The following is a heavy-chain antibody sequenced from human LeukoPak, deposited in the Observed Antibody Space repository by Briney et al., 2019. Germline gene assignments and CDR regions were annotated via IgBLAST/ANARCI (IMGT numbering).Heavy chain of an antibody. Sequence: GGSLRLSCAASRFTFSNYWMSWVRQAPGKGLEWVAVISYDGSNKYYADSVKGRFTISRDNSKNTLYLQMNSLRAEDTAVYYCAKGEYSSGWYYFDYWGQGTLVTVSS. CDR2: ISYDGSNK. CDR1: RFTFSNYW. D-gene: IGHD6-19*01. V-gene: IGHV3-30*18. CDR3: AKGEYSSGWYYFDY. J-gene: IGHJ4*02.